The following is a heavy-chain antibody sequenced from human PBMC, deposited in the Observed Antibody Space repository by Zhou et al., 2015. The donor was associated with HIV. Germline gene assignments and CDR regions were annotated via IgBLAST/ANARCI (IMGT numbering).Heavy chain of an antibody. J-gene: IGHJ4*02. Sequence: QVQLVESGGGVVQPGRSLRLSCAASRFTFSNYGMHWVRQAPGKGLEWVAVTSYDDSKQYYADSVKGRFTISRDNSKNTLSLEMNSLRREDTAVYYCVRASDPXMVPAPPTTWGQGTLVTVFS. D-gene: IGHD4-17*01. CDR1: RFTFSNYG. V-gene: IGHV3-30*03. CDR3: VRASDPXMVPAPPTT. CDR2: TSYDDSKQ.